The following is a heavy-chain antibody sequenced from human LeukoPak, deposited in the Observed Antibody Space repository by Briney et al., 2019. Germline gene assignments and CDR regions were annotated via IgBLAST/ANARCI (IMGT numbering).Heavy chain of an antibody. CDR1: GFTFSTYA. J-gene: IGHJ4*02. D-gene: IGHD2-21*01. V-gene: IGHV3-30*04. CDR2: IPYDGSNK. CDR3: AKFHIVVVNGYFDY. Sequence: GGSLRLSCAASGFTFSTYAMHWVRQAPGKGLEWVAVIPYDGSNKYYADSVKGRFTISRENSKNRLYLQMNSLRAEDTAVYYCAKFHIVVVNGYFDYWGQGTLVTVSS.